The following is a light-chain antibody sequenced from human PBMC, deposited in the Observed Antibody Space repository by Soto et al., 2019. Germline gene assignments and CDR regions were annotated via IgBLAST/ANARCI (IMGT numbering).Light chain of an antibody. J-gene: IGLJ1*01. CDR3: QVWDSSSEHYV. Sequence: SSELTQPPSASVAPGKTARITCGGNNIGSTSVHWYQQKPGQAPVLVIYYDSDRPSGIPERFSGSNSGNTATLTISRVEAVDEADYYCQVWDSSSEHYVFGTGTKLTVL. V-gene: IGLV3-21*04. CDR2: YDS. CDR1: NIGSTS.